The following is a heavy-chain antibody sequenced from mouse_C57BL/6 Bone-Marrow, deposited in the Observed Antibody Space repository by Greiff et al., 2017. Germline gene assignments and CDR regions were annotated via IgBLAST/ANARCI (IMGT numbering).Heavy chain of an antibody. D-gene: IGHD2-3*01. CDR1: GYTFTNYW. CDR2: IYPGGGYT. J-gene: IGHJ3*01. CDR3: AGGYYLAY. Sequence: VMLVESGAELVRPGTSVKMSCKASGYTFTNYWIGWAKQRPGHGLEWIGDIYPGGGYTNYNEKFKGKATLTADKSSSTAYMQCSSLTSEDSAIYYCAGGYYLAYWGQGTLVTVSA. V-gene: IGHV1-63*01.